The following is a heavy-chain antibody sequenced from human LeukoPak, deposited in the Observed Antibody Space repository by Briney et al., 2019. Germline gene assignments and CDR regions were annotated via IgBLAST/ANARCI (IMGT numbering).Heavy chain of an antibody. V-gene: IGHV1-18*01. D-gene: IGHD3-3*01. CDR3: ASGRGGFWNGYYSYFDY. CDR1: GYTYTSYG. Sequence: ASVKVSCKASGYTYTSYGISWVRQAPGQGLEWMGWISAYNGNTNYAQKLQGRVTMTTDTSTSTAYMELGSLRSDDTAVYYCASGRGGFWNGYYSYFDYWGQGTLVTVSS. J-gene: IGHJ4*02. CDR2: ISAYNGNT.